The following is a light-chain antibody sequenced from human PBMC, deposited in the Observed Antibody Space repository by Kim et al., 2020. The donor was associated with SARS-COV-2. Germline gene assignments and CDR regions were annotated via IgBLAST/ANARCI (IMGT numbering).Light chain of an antibody. CDR1: QSDDIK. CDR2: GAS. V-gene: IGKV3-15*01. CDR3: QEYYNWPPWA. Sequence: SPGERAPRSRRASQSDDIKLAWYQQKPGQAPRLLMYGASTRATGTPARFSGSGSGTEFTLTISSLQSEDFAVYYCQEYYNWPPWAFGQGTKVDIK. J-gene: IGKJ1*01.